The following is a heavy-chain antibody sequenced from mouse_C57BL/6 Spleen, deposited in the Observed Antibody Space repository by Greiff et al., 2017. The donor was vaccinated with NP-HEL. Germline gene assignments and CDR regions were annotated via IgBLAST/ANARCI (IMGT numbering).Heavy chain of an antibody. CDR2: IWTGGGT. CDR1: GFSLTSYA. J-gene: IGHJ4*01. V-gene: IGHV2-9-1*01. Sequence: VKLMESGPGLVAPSQSLSITCTVSGFSLTSYAISWVRQPPGKGLEWLGVIWTGGGTNYNSALKSRLSISKDNSKSQVFLKMNSLQTDDTARYYCARPPNYDYDHYYAMDYWGQGTSVTVSS. D-gene: IGHD2-4*01. CDR3: ARPPNYDYDHYYAMDY.